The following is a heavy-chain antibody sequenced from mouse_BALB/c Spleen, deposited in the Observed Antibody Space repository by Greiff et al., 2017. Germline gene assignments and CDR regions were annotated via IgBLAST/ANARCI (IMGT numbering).Heavy chain of an antibody. V-gene: IGHV5-6-5*01. CDR2: ISSGGST. CDR1: GFTFSSYA. Sequence: DVKLVESGGGLVKPGGSLKLSCAASGFTFSSYAMSWVRQTPEKRLEWVASISSGGSTYYPDSVKGRFTISRDNARNILYLQMSSLRSEDTAMYYCARGGAPFAYWGQGTLVTVSA. J-gene: IGHJ3*01. CDR3: ARGGAPFAY.